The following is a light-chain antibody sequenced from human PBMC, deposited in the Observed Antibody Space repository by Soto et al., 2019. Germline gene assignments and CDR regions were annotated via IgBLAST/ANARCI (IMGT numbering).Light chain of an antibody. CDR3: CPYVGSYVL. V-gene: IGLV2-11*01. CDR1: SSDVVIYNY. CDR2: DVS. J-gene: IGLJ2*01. Sequence: QSALTQPRSVSGSPGQSVTISCTGTSSDVVIYNYVSWYQHHPGKAPKPMIYDVSKRPSGVPERFSGSKSGNTASLTISGLQAEDEADYYCCPYVGSYVLFGGGTQLTVL.